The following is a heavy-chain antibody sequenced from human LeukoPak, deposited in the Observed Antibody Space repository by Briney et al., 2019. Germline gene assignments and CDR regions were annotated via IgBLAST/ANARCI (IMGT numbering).Heavy chain of an antibody. CDR2: ISGSGGST. D-gene: IGHD3-22*01. CDR3: AKWGWGNYYDSSGYYSTFDY. V-gene: IGHV3-23*01. J-gene: IGHJ4*02. CDR1: GFTFSSYA. Sequence: GGSLRLSCAASGFTFSSYAMSWVRQAPGKGLEWVSAISGSGGSTYYADSVKGRFTISRDNSKNTLYLQMNSLRAEDTAVYYCAKWGWGNYYDSSGYYSTFDYWGQGTLVTVSS.